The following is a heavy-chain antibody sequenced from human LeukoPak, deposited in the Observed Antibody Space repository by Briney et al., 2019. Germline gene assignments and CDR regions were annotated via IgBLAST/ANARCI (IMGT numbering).Heavy chain of an antibody. CDR3: AKFLGAAGVFRSYCDH. Sequence: GGSLRLSCAASGFTFSSYGMSWVRQAPGKGLEWVSGISDSGGSTYYVDSVNGRFTISRDNSKITPYLQMNSLRADDTARYDSAKFLGAAGVFRSYCDHWGQGTLVTVSS. D-gene: IGHD3-16*01. V-gene: IGHV3-23*01. J-gene: IGHJ4*02. CDR1: GFTFSSYG. CDR2: ISDSGGST.